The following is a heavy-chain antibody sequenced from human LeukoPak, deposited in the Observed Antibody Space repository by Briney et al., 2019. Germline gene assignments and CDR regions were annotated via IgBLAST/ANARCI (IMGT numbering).Heavy chain of an antibody. V-gene: IGHV4-59*11. CDR1: GGSISSHY. J-gene: IGHJ4*02. Sequence: SETLSLTCTVSGGSISSHYWSWIRQPPGKGLEWIGYIYYSGGTNYNPSLKSRVTISVDTSKNQFSLKLSSVTAADTAVYYCARGGSGFDYWGQGTLVTVSS. CDR3: ARGGSGFDY. D-gene: IGHD6-19*01. CDR2: IYYSGGT.